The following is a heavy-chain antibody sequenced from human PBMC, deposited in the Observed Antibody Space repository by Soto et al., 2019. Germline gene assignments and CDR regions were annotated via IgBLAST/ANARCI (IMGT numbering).Heavy chain of an antibody. V-gene: IGHV1-18*01. CDR1: CYAFTSDG. Sequence: SGKGSCKASCYAFTSDGISWVRQAPGQGLEWMGWISAYNGNTNYAQKLQGRVTMTTDTSTSTAYMELRSLRSDDTAVYYCARDSNWFDPWGQGTLVTVSS. CDR3: ARDSNWFDP. J-gene: IGHJ5*02. CDR2: ISAYNGNT.